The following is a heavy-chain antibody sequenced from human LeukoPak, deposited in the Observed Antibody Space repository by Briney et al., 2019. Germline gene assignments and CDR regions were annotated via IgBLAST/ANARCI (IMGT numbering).Heavy chain of an antibody. CDR1: GYTFNGFY. V-gene: IGHV1-2*02. Sequence: ASVKVSCKASGYTFNGFYMHWVRQAPGQGLEWMGWINPNSGGTNYAQKFQGRVTMTRDTSISTAYMELTRLRSDDTAVYYCARGSIVGTTNPMDVWGKGTTVIVSS. CDR3: ARGSIVGTTNPMDV. CDR2: INPNSGGT. J-gene: IGHJ6*03. D-gene: IGHD1-26*01.